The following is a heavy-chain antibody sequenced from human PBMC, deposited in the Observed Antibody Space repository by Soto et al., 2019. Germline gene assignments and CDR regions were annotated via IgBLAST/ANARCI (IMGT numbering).Heavy chain of an antibody. D-gene: IGHD2-8*01. Sequence: SETLSLTCTVSGGSISSSSYYWGWIRQPPVKGLEWIGSIYYSGSTYYNPSLKSRVTISVDTSKNQFSLKLSSVTAADTAVYYCARRAALYYFDYWGQGTLVTVSS. CDR1: GGSISSSSYY. J-gene: IGHJ4*02. CDR2: IYYSGST. CDR3: ARRAALYYFDY. V-gene: IGHV4-39*01.